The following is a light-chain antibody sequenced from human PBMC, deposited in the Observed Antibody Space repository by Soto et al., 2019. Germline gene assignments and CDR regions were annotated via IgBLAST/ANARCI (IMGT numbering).Light chain of an antibody. CDR1: QGIRSD. J-gene: IGKJ1*01. Sequence: AIQMTQSPSSLSASVGDRVTNTFRASQGIRSDLAWYQQKPGKAPNLLIYAASTLQSGVPSRFSGSGSGTDFTLTISSLQPEDFATYYCLHDYTYPRTFGQGTKVDIK. CDR3: LHDYTYPRT. CDR2: AAS. V-gene: IGKV1-6*01.